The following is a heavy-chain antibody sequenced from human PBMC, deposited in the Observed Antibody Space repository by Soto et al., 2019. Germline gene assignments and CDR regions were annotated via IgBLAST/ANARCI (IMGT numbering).Heavy chain of an antibody. CDR2: ISSYNGGT. CDR1: GYTFTNYG. V-gene: IGHV1-18*01. CDR3: ARGDYGGNNLYFDY. J-gene: IGHJ4*01. D-gene: IGHD4-17*01. Sequence: VASVKLSCKASGYTFTNYGINWVRLTPGQGLEWMGYISSYNGGTESAAKFQGRLTMTTDSSTSTVYMELSSLRSEDTAVYYCARGDYGGNNLYFDYWG.